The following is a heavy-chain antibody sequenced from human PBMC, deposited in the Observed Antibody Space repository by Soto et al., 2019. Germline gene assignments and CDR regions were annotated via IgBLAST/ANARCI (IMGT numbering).Heavy chain of an antibody. D-gene: IGHD4-4*01. Sequence: QVQLVQSGAEVKKPGASVKVSCKASGYTFTSYAIHWVRQAPGQRLEWMGWMNASNGNTKYSQKFQGRVTITRDTSASTAYMELSSLRSEDTAVYYCARSPALHIDYLGLGTLVTVSS. CDR3: ARSPALHIDY. V-gene: IGHV1-3*01. CDR1: GYTFTSYA. CDR2: MNASNGNT. J-gene: IGHJ4*02.